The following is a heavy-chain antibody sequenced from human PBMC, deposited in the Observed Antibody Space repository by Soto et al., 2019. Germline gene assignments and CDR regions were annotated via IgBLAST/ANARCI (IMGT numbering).Heavy chain of an antibody. Sequence: PSETLSLTCAVYGGSFSGYYWSWIRQPPGKGLEWIGEINHSGSTNYNPSLKSRVTISVDTSKNQFSLKLSSVTAADTAVYYCARTQHTYCSGGSCSYYYGMDVWGQGTTVTVSS. D-gene: IGHD2-15*01. J-gene: IGHJ6*02. CDR2: INHSGST. CDR3: ARTQHTYCSGGSCSYYYGMDV. V-gene: IGHV4-34*01. CDR1: GGSFSGYY.